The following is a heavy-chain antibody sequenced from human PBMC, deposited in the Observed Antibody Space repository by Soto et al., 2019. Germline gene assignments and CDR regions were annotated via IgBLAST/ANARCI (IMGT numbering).Heavy chain of an antibody. J-gene: IGHJ6*02. CDR1: GYTFTGYY. D-gene: IGHD1-26*01. CDR3: ARDSDPRVMDV. CDR2: INPNSGGT. V-gene: IGHV1-2*04. Sequence: ASVKVSCKASGYTFTGYYMHWVRQAPGQGLEWMGWINPNSGGTSYAQKFQGWVTMTRDTSISTAYMELSRLRSDDTAMYYCARDSDPRVMDVWGQGTTVTVSS.